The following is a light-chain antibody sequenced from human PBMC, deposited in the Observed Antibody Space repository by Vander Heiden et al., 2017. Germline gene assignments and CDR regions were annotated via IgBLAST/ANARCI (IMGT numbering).Light chain of an antibody. CDR3: SSYAGSNNLV. J-gene: IGLJ2*01. CDR2: EVT. CDR1: DIGTYTY. V-gene: IGLV2-8*01. Sequence: QSALTQPPSASASPGQSVTISCTGTDIGTYTYVSWYQKHPGKAPKLIIYEVTKRPSGVPDRFSGSKSGNTASLTVSGLQAEDEADYYCSSYAGSNNLVFGGGTKLTVL.